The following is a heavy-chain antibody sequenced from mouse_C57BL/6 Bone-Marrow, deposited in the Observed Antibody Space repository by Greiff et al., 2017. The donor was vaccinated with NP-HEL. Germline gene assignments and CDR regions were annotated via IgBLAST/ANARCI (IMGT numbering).Heavy chain of an antibody. V-gene: IGHV5-17*01. D-gene: IGHD2-4*01. J-gene: IGHJ3*01. Sequence: EVKVVESGGGLVKPGGSLKLSCAASGFTFSDYGMHWVRQAPEKGLEWVAYISSGSSTIYYADTVKGRFTISRDNAKNTLFLQMTSLRSEDTAMYYCARNYDGWFAYWGQGTLVTVSA. CDR1: GFTFSDYG. CDR2: ISSGSSTI. CDR3: ARNYDGWFAY.